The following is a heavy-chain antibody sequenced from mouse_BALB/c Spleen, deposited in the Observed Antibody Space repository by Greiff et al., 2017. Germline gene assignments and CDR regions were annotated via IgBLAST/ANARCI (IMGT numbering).Heavy chain of an antibody. J-gene: IGHJ2*01. V-gene: IGHV5-6-4*01. D-gene: IGHD2-4*01. CDR2: ISSGGSYT. CDR1: GFTFSSYT. Sequence: EVQGVESGGGLVQPGGSLKLSCAASGFTFSSYTMSWVRQTPEKRLEWVATISSGGSYTYYPDSVKGRFTISRDNAKNTLYLQMSSLKSEDTAMYYCAREDYDLYYFDYWGQGTTLTVSS. CDR3: AREDYDLYYFDY.